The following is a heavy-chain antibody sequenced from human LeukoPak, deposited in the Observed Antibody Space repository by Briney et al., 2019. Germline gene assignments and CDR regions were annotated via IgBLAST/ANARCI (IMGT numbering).Heavy chain of an antibody. J-gene: IGHJ3*02. CDR1: GFSFTNSA. CDR3: AAAYIGLAMVTNAFDI. D-gene: IGHD5-18*01. Sequence: SVNVSCTASGFSFTNSAVQWVRQARGQRREWIGWIVVSSGNTIYVQKFQERVTIPSDMSTRTAYMQLSSLRSEDTAVYYCAAAYIGLAMVTNAFDIWGQGTMVTVSS. CDR2: IVVSSGNT. V-gene: IGHV1-58*01.